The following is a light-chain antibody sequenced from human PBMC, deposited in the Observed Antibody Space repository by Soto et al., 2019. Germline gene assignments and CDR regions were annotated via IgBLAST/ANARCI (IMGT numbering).Light chain of an antibody. CDR2: DSS. V-gene: IGKV3-11*01. CDR3: QQRRVWPLT. Sequence: VLTQSPAILSLSPGERATLDCRASQSVSNYLAWYQQRPGQAPGLLIYDSSNRATGVPARFSASGSGTDFTLTISSLEPEDFAVYYCQQRRVWPLTFGGGTKVEIK. J-gene: IGKJ4*01. CDR1: QSVSNY.